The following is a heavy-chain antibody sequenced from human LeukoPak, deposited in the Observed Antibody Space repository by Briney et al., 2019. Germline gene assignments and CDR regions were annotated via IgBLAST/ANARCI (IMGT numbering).Heavy chain of an antibody. CDR2: NRDKSKSYTT. D-gene: IGHD3-22*01. CDR3: TRPSYYDSRGYSTNGFDI. CDR1: GFTVSDHY. Sequence: GGSLRLSCVASGFTVSDHYIDWVRQAPGKGLEWVGRNRDKSKSYTTDYAATVRGRFTISRDDSKNSLYLQMYSLKTEDTAVYFCTRPSYYDSRGYSTNGFDIWGQGTMVTVSS. V-gene: IGHV3-72*01. J-gene: IGHJ3*02.